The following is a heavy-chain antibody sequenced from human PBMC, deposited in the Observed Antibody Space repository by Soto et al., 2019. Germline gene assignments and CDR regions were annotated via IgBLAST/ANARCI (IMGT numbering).Heavy chain of an antibody. V-gene: IGHV4-34*01. CDR3: ARTDYSMDG. CDR1: GGSFSDFH. J-gene: IGHJ6*03. CDR2: IHHRGNT. Sequence: QVQLQQWGAGLLKPSETLSLTCAVYGGSFSDFHWSWIRQPPGKGLEWTGEIHHRGNTNHNPSLRSRVTLSVATTQHHFSLKMTSVTPADTAVYYCARTDYSMDGWDKGTTVTVSS.